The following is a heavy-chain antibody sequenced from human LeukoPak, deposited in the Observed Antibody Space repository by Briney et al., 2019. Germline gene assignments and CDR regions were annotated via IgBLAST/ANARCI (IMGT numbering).Heavy chain of an antibody. J-gene: IGHJ3*02. D-gene: IGHD2-2*03. Sequence: SETLSLTCAVYGGSFSGYYWSWIRQPPGKGLEWIGEINHSGSTNYNPSLKSRVTISVDTSKNQFSLKLSSVTAADTAVYYCARGRAGYCSSTSCWGRSFDIWAKGQWSPSLQ. V-gene: IGHV4-34*01. CDR3: ARGRAGYCSSTSCWGRSFDI. CDR2: INHSGST. CDR1: GGSFSGYY.